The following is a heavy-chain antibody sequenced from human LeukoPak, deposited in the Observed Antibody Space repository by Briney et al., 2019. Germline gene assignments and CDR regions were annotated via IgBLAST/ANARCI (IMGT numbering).Heavy chain of an antibody. CDR2: IYYSGST. V-gene: IGHV4-59*01. CDR3: ARSRIQLWLQGGYYFDY. J-gene: IGHJ4*02. CDR1: GGSISSYY. D-gene: IGHD5-18*01. Sequence: SETLSLTCTVSGGSISSYYWSWIRQPPGKGLEWIGYIYYSGSTNYNPSLKSRVTISVDTSKNQFSLKLSSVTAADTAVYYCARSRIQLWLQGGYYFDYWGQGTLVTVSS.